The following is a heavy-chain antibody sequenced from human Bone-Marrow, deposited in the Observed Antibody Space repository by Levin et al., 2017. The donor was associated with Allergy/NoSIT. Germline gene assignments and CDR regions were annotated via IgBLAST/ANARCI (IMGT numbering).Heavy chain of an antibody. Sequence: GGSLRLSCAASGFTFSSYSMNWVRQAPGKGLEWVSYISSPGTTIYYADSVKGRFTISRDNAKNSLFLQMNSLRDEDTAVYYCARDKYGDYDSDYWGQGTLVTVSS. CDR1: GFTFSSYS. CDR3: ARDKYGDYDSDY. V-gene: IGHV3-48*02. CDR2: ISSPGTTI. D-gene: IGHD4-17*01. J-gene: IGHJ4*02.